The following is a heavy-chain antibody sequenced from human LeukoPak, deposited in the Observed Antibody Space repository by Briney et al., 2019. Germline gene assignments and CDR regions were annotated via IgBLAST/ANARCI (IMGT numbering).Heavy chain of an antibody. J-gene: IGHJ4*02. CDR3: AKGPSVTATIDY. CDR2: ISWNSGSI. CDR1: GFTFDDYA. D-gene: IGHD2-21*02. Sequence: GGSLRLSCAASGFTFDDYAMHWVRQAPGKGLEWVSGISWNSGSIGYADSVEGRFTISRDNAKNSLYLQMNSLRAEDTALYYCAKGPSVTATIDYWGQGTLVTVSS. V-gene: IGHV3-9*01.